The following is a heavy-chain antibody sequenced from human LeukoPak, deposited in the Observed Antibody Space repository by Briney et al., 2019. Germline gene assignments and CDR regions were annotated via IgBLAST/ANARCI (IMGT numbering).Heavy chain of an antibody. Sequence: PSETLSLTCAVYGGSFSGYYWSWIRQPPGKGLEWIGEINHSGSTNYNPSLKSRVTISVDTSKNQFSLKLSSATAADTAVYYCASRSGSLNYWGQGTLVTVSS. CDR3: ASRSGSLNY. V-gene: IGHV4-34*01. D-gene: IGHD1-26*01. CDR1: GGSFSGYY. CDR2: INHSGST. J-gene: IGHJ4*02.